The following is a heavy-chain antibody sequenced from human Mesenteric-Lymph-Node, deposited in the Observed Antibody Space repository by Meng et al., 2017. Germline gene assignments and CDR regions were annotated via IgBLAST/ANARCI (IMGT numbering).Heavy chain of an antibody. CDR1: GDSVSTNSAA. CDR2: TYYKSKWYN. D-gene: IGHD6-25*01. V-gene: IGHV6-1*01. Sequence: QVRWQQSGPGLVKPSQTLSLTCAISGDSVSTNSAAWNWIRQSPSGGLEWLGRTYYKSKWYNDYAESVKSRITINPDTSKNQFSLQLNSVTPEDTAVYYCARDPAAFDFWGQGTLVTVSS. CDR3: ARDPAAFDF. J-gene: IGHJ4*02.